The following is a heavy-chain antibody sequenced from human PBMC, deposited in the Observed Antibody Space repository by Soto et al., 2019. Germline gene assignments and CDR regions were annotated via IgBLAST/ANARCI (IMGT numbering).Heavy chain of an antibody. V-gene: IGHV3-30*04. CDR1: GFSFRTYA. CDR3: ARDNGGY. J-gene: IGHJ4*02. CDR2: ISSAGGKE. Sequence: QEQLVESGGGVVQPGRSLRLSCAASGFSFRTYAMHWVRQAPGKGLEWVAVISSAGGKEFYVDSVKGRFTISRDNSKNTLYLQMNSPRADDTAMYYCARDNGGYWGQGTLVTVSS. D-gene: IGHD2-8*01.